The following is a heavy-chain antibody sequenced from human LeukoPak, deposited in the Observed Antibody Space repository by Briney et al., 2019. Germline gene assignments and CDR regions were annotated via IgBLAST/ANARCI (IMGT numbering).Heavy chain of an antibody. CDR3: ARSYPSYCSSTSCPNNWFDP. J-gene: IGHJ5*02. Sequence: GGSLRLSCAASGFTFSSYSMNWVRQAPGKGLEWVSSISSSSSYIYYADSVKGRFTISRDNAKNSLYLQMNSLRVEDTAVYYCARSYPSYCSSTSCPNNWFDPWGQGTLVTVSS. D-gene: IGHD2-2*01. CDR2: ISSSSSYI. V-gene: IGHV3-21*01. CDR1: GFTFSSYS.